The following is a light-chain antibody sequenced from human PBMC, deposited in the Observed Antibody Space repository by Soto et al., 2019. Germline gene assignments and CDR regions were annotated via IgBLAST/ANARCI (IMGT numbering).Light chain of an antibody. CDR2: GAF. Sequence: EIVMTQSPATVSVSPGETATLSCRASQSVSYNLAWYQQKPGQGLRLLIYGAFPRATGIPARFSGSGSGTEFTLTLSSLQSEDFAVYSCQQYKNWPPLTFGGGTKVEIK. V-gene: IGKV3-15*01. J-gene: IGKJ4*01. CDR1: QSVSYN. CDR3: QQYKNWPPLT.